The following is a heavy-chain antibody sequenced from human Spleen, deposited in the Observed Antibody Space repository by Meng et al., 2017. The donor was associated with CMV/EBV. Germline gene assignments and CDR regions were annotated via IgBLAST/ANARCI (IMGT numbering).Heavy chain of an antibody. CDR2: IYPGDSDT. J-gene: IGHJ4*02. CDR1: GNSFSNYW. D-gene: IGHD2-2*01. Sequence: GGSLRLSCKGSGNSFSNYWIGWVRQMPGKGLEWMGIIYPGDSDTRYSPSFQGQVTISADKSISTAYLQWSSLKASDTAMYYCARRGYCSSTSCYYFDYWGQGTLVTVSS. CDR3: ARRGYCSSTSCYYFDY. V-gene: IGHV5-51*01.